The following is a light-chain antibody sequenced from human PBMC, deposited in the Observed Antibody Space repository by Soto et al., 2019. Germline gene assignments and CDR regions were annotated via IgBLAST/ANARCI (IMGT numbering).Light chain of an antibody. CDR3: QRHKNLWT. Sequence: DIQMTQSPSTLSASVGDRVSITCRASQSISNLLAWYQQKPGKAPQLLIYQASTLGSGVPSRLSGSGSGTDLTLTISSLQSDDFATYYCQRHKNLWTFGQGTKVEI. J-gene: IGKJ1*01. CDR1: QSISNL. V-gene: IGKV1-5*03. CDR2: QAS.